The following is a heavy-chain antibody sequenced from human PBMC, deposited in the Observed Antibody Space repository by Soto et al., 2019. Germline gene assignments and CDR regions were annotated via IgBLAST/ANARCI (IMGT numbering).Heavy chain of an antibody. V-gene: IGHV3-30*03. D-gene: IGHD4-17*01. Sequence: LSLTCAASGFTFTTFGMHWVRQAPGEGLEWVAVMSDDGRNKHYADSVKGRFTISRDSSKSTLYLQMNSLRPDDTAMYYCVGGDEYFVYWGPGTQVTVSS. J-gene: IGHJ4*02. CDR3: VGGDEYFVY. CDR1: GFTFTTFG. CDR2: MSDDGRNK.